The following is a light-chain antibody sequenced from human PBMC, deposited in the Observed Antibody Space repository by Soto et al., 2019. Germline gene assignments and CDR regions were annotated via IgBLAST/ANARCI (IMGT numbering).Light chain of an antibody. Sequence: QSVLTQPASVSGSPGQSITISCTGTNSDVGAYNYVSWYQHHPGKAPKLMIYDVSNRPSGISNRFSGSKSGNTASLTISGLQAEDEADYYYSSYTTSSTRVFGTGTKVTVL. V-gene: IGLV2-14*01. CDR2: DVS. J-gene: IGLJ1*01. CDR3: SSYTTSSTRV. CDR1: NSDVGAYNY.